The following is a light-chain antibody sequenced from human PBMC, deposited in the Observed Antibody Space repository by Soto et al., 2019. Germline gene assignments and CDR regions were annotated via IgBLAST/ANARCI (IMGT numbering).Light chain of an antibody. CDR2: ATS. CDR1: QGISTW. Sequence: DIQMTQSPSSVSAFVGDRVTITCRASQGISTWLAWYQQKPGKAPKLLIYATSRLQSGVPSRFSGSGSGTDFSLPTSALQPEDFAANYCQQDNNSPPSTFGRGTKVEIK. V-gene: IGKV1-12*01. J-gene: IGKJ4*01. CDR3: QQDNNSPPST.